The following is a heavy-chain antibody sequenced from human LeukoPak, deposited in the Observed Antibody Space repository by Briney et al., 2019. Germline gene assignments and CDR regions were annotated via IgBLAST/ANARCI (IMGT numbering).Heavy chain of an antibody. J-gene: IGHJ5*02. D-gene: IGHD3-16*01. CDR3: ARGGLTLGHWFDP. V-gene: IGHV4-30-4*01. Sequence: SETLSLTCTLSGGSISSGAYYWSWIRHPPGKGLEWIGYIYYSGSTFYNPSLKTPVTISIDTSKNQFSLELSSVTAPDTAVYFCARGGLTLGHWFDPWGQGTLVTVSS. CDR2: IYYSGST. CDR1: GGSISSGAYY.